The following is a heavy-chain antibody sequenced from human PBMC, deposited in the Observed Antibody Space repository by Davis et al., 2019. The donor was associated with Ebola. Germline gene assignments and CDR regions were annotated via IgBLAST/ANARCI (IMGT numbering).Heavy chain of an antibody. CDR2: IIPIFGTA. CDR1: GGTFSSYA. V-gene: IGHV1-69*13. J-gene: IGHJ4*02. Sequence: SVKVSCKASGGTFSSYAISWVRQAPGQGLEWMGGIIPIFGTANYAQKFQGRVTITADESTSTAYMELSSLRSEDTAVYYCARVDGANAESFDYWGQGTLVTVSS. CDR3: ARVDGANAESFDY. D-gene: IGHD4/OR15-4a*01.